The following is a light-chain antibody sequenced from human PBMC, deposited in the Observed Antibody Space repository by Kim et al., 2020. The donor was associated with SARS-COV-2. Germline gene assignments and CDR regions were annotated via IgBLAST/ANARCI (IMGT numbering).Light chain of an antibody. CDR2: EDY. CDR1: CGNLATNC. Sequence: KTVTLSFPPSCGNLATNCVHWYQQLPGSSPTIVIYEDYQGPSGVPDRFAGSIYRSANSVSLTSSELKTEDESDYYCQSYDATNQVFGGGTQLTVL. CDR3: QSYDATNQV. V-gene: IGLV6-57*01. J-gene: IGLJ3*02.